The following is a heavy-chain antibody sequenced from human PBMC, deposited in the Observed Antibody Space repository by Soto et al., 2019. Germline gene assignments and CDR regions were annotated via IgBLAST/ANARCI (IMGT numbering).Heavy chain of an antibody. CDR2: MYWEDDK. CDR3: AHSKYSRSSFDY. J-gene: IGHJ4*02. D-gene: IGHD6-6*01. CDR1: RFSPRTSDAG. V-gene: IGHV2-5*02. Sequence: GPTLVHPPQTLTLTCPFSRFSPRTSDAGVGWIRQPPGKALEWLAIMYWEDDKRDSPSLKSRLTITKDTSKNQVVRTVTNMDPVDTATYYCAHSKYSRSSFDYWGQGTLVTVSS.